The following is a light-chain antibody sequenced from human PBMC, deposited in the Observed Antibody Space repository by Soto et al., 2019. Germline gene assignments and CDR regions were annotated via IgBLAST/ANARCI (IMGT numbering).Light chain of an antibody. V-gene: IGKV3-11*01. Sequence: EIVLTQSPATLSLSPGERATLSCRASQSVSSFLVWYQQKPGQAPRLLIYDASNRATGIPARFSGSGSGTDFTLTISSREPEDFAVYYCQQRSNWPPGVSFGGGTKVEIK. CDR2: DAS. CDR1: QSVSSF. J-gene: IGKJ4*01. CDR3: QQRSNWPPGVS.